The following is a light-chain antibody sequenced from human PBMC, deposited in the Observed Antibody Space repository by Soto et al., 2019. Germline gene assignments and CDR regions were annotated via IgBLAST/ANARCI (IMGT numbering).Light chain of an antibody. V-gene: IGKV4-1*01. CDR1: QSVLYSSNNKNY. Sequence: DIVMTQSPDSLAVSLGERATINCKSSQSVLYSSNNKNYLAWYQQKPGQPPKLLIYWASTRESGVPDRFSGSGSGTDFTLTISSLQAEVVAVYHCHQYDSMYTFGQGTKLEIK. CDR2: WAS. J-gene: IGKJ2*01. CDR3: HQYDSMYT.